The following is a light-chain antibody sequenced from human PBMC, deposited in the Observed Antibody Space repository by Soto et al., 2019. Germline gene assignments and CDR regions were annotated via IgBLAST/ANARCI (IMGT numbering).Light chain of an antibody. CDR1: QTISNW. CDR2: DAS. CDR3: RQYDSEST. V-gene: IGKV1-5*01. Sequence: DIQMTQSPSTLSASIGDRVTITCRASQTISNWLGWYQQKPGKAPKVLIHDASRLESGVPSRFSGSGSGTEFTLTINNLQPDDFAIYYCRQYDSESTFGQGTKVDIK. J-gene: IGKJ1*01.